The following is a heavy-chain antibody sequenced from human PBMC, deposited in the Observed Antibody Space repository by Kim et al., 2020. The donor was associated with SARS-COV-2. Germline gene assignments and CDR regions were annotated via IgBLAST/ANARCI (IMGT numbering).Heavy chain of an antibody. CDR3: ARGGDSSVYSYFLY. Sequence: GGSLRLSCTASGFTFSNYGMHWVRQAPGKGLEWVSSISGSSSYIYYADSVKGRFTVSRDNARNSLYLQMNGLRAEDTALYYCARGGDSSVYSYFLYWGQG. D-gene: IGHD3-22*01. CDR1: GFTFSNYG. J-gene: IGHJ4*02. V-gene: IGHV3-21*01. CDR2: ISGSSSYI.